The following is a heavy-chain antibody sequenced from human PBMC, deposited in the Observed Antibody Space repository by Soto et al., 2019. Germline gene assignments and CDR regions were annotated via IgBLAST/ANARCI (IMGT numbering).Heavy chain of an antibody. CDR1: GGSNIRDGYS. D-gene: IGHD3-16*01. J-gene: IGHJ4*02. V-gene: IGHV4-61*08. Sequence: PSETLSLTCTVSGGSNIRDGYSWSWIRQSPGKGLEWIGYIYFNGNTNSNPSLKRRVTMSIDTSKKQFSLNLSSVTAADTAVYYCASVTFGGIVLAHWGQGALVTVSS. CDR2: IYFNGNT. CDR3: ASVTFGGIVLAH.